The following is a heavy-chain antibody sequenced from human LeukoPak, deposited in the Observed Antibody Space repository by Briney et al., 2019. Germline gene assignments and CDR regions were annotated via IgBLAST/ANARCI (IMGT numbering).Heavy chain of an antibody. V-gene: IGHV1-18*01. D-gene: IGHD3-22*01. J-gene: IGHJ4*02. CDR2: ISAYNGNT. CDR1: GYTFTSYG. Sequence: ASVKVSCKASGYTFTSYGISWVRQAPGQGLEWMGWISAYNGNTNYAQKLQGRVTMTTDTSTSTAYMELRSLRSDDTAVCYCARDLYSGYYKTFDYWGQGTLVTVSS. CDR3: ARDLYSGYYKTFDY.